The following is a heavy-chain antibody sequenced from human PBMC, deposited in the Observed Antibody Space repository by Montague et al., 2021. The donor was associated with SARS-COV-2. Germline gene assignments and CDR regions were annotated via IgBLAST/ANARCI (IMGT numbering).Heavy chain of an antibody. J-gene: IGHJ6*02. CDR3: ARASIYYGMDV. CDR1: GFAFRSYW. Sequence: SLRLSCAASGFAFRSYWVTWVRLGPGKGLEWVANIKQDASEKYYVDSVKGRFTISRDNAKNSLYLQMNSLGAEDTAVYYCARASIYYGMDVWGQGTTVAVSS. CDR2: IKQDASEK. D-gene: IGHD3-10*01. V-gene: IGHV3-7*01.